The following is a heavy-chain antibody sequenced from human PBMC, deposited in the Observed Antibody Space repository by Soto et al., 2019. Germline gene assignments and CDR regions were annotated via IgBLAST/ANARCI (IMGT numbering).Heavy chain of an antibody. CDR1: GFTFSDYY. CDR3: ARDYSDSSGFFGDYYGMDV. D-gene: IGHD3-22*01. Sequence: GGSLRLSCAASGFTFSDYYMIWIRQAPGRGLEWVSYISSSGNSIYYADSVKGRFTISRDSAKNSLYLQMNSLRAEDTAVYYCARDYSDSSGFFGDYYGMDVWGQGTTVTVSS. J-gene: IGHJ6*01. CDR2: ISSSGNSI. V-gene: IGHV3-11*01.